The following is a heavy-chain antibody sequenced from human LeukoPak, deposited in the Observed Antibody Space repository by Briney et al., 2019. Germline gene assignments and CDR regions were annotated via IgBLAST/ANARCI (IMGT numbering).Heavy chain of an antibody. CDR3: ARDFSSSSAFDY. CDR2: IWSDGSNQ. Sequence: PGGSLRLSCAASGFTSSGYGMHWVRQAPGKGLEWVAVIWSDGSNQYYADSVKGRFAISRDNSKNTLDLQMNSLRPEDTATYYCARDFSSSSAFDYWGQGTLVTVSS. D-gene: IGHD6-6*01. J-gene: IGHJ4*02. V-gene: IGHV3-33*01. CDR1: GFTSSGYG.